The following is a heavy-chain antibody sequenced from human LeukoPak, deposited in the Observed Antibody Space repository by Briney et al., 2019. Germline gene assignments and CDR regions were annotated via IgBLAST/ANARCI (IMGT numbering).Heavy chain of an antibody. J-gene: IGHJ4*02. CDR1: GGSISSSNW. D-gene: IGHD3-22*01. Sequence: SETLSLTYAVSGGSISSSNWWSWVRQPPGKGLEWIGEIYHSGSTNYNPSLKSRVIISVDKSKNQFSLKLSSVTAADTAVYYCARVTNYYDSSGYYLFDYWGQGTLVTVSS. CDR3: ARVTNYYDSSGYYLFDY. V-gene: IGHV4-4*02. CDR2: IYHSGST.